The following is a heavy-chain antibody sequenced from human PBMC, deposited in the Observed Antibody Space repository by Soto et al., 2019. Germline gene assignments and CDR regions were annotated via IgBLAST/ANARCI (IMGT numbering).Heavy chain of an antibody. CDR3: ARPASGGSRDAFDV. Sequence: GESLKISCKASGYKFTTFWLNWVRQTPGKGLEWLGRIDPTDSFTNYSPPFEGHVTISVDRSVSTAYLQWNSLQASDTAIYYCARPASGGSRDAFDVWGQGTTVTVSS. J-gene: IGHJ3*01. CDR2: IDPTDSFT. CDR1: GYKFTTFW. V-gene: IGHV5-10-1*01. D-gene: IGHD2-15*01.